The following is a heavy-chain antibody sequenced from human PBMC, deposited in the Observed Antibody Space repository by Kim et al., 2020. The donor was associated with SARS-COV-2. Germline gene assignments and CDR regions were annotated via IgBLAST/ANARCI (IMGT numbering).Heavy chain of an antibody. Sequence: SVKVSCKASGGTFSSYAISWVRQAPGQGLEWMGRIIPILGIANYAQKFQGRVTITADKSTSTAYMELSSLRSEDTAVYYCARAPGIAAAGTDYYYYYGMDVWGQETTVTVSS. CDR2: IIPILGIA. J-gene: IGHJ6*02. CDR1: GGTFSSYA. V-gene: IGHV1-69*04. D-gene: IGHD6-13*01. CDR3: ARAPGIAAAGTDYYYYYGMDV.